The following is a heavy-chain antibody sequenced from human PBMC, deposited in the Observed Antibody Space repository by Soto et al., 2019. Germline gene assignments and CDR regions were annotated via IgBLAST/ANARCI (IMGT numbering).Heavy chain of an antibody. Sequence: SETLSLTCAVYGGSFSGYYWSWIRQPPGKGLEWIGEINHSGSTNYNPSLKSRVTISVDTSKNQFSLKLSSVTAADTAVYYCARGTTWGSGITYGMDVWGQGTTVTAP. D-gene: IGHD3-10*01. CDR1: GGSFSGYY. V-gene: IGHV4-34*01. CDR3: ARGTTWGSGITYGMDV. CDR2: INHSGST. J-gene: IGHJ6*02.